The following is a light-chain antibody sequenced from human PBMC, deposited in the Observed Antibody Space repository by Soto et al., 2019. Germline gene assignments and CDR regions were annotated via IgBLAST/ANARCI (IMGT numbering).Light chain of an antibody. CDR1: QSISSW. J-gene: IGKJ4*01. V-gene: IGKV1-5*03. CDR2: KAS. CDR3: QQYESYSPLT. Sequence: IQMTQSPSPLSASVGDRVTITCLASQSISSWLAWYQKKPGKAPKLLIYKASGLESGVPSRFSGSGSGTGFTLTISSLQPDDFATYYCQQYESYSPLTFGGGTKVDNK.